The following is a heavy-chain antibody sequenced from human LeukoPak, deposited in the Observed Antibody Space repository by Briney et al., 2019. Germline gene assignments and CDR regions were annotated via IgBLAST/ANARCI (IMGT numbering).Heavy chain of an antibody. J-gene: IGHJ4*02. CDR2: IYYSGST. CDR3: ARLQGHILDRVDY. V-gene: IGHV4-34*01. CDR1: GGSFSGHY. D-gene: IGHD3-9*01. Sequence: SETLSLTCAVYGGSFSGHYWSWIRQPPGKGLEWIGSIYYSGSTNYNPSLKSRVTISVDTSKNQFSLKLSSVTAADTAVYYCARLQGHILDRVDYWGQGTLVTVSS.